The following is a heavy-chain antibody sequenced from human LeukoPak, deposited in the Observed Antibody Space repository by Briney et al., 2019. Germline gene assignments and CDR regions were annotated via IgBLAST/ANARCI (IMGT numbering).Heavy chain of an antibody. Sequence: PGESLRLSCAASGFTFSSFAMTWVRQAPGKGLEWVSLISSDASITSYANPVKGRFTISRDNAKNTLYLQMNSLRAEDTALYYCATSARTYISSSLDYWGQGTLVTVSS. V-gene: IGHV3-74*01. CDR2: ISSDASIT. J-gene: IGHJ4*02. CDR1: GFTFSSFA. D-gene: IGHD2-15*01. CDR3: ATSARTYISSSLDY.